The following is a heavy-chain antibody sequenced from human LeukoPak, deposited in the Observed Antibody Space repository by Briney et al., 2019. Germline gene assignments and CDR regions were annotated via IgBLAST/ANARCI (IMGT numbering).Heavy chain of an antibody. CDR3: VREVHATYDY. D-gene: IGHD4/OR15-4a*01. V-gene: IGHV3-53*01. J-gene: IGHJ4*02. Sequence: GGSLRLSRAASGFTVSSNYMSWVRQAPGKGLEWVSVIYSGGSTYYADSVKGRFTISRHNSKNTLYLQMNSLRADDTAIYYCVREVHATYDYWGQGTLVTVSS. CDR2: IYSGGST. CDR1: GFTVSSNY.